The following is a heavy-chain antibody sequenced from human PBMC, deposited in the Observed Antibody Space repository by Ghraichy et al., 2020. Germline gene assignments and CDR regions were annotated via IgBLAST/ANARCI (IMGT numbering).Heavy chain of an antibody. CDR3: AVSRETYSSSPPWNY. J-gene: IGHJ4*02. D-gene: IGHD6-6*01. Sequence: GGSLRLSCAASGFTFSSYAMHWVRQAPGKGLEWVAVISYDGSNKYYADSVKGRFTISRDNSKNTLYLQMNSLRAEDTAVYYCAVSRETYSSSPPWNYWGQGTLVTVSS. CDR1: GFTFSSYA. V-gene: IGHV3-30*04. CDR2: ISYDGSNK.